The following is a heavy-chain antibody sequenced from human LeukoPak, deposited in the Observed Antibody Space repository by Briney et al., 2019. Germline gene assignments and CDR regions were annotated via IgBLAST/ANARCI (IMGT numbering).Heavy chain of an antibody. CDR3: ALSRTLDY. J-gene: IGHJ4*02. Sequence: GGSLRLSCAASGFIFSSYWMSWVRQAPGKGLEWVANIKQDGSEKYYVDSVKGRFTISRDDAKNSLYVQMNSLRAEDTAVYYCALSRTLDYWGQGTLATVSS. CDR2: IKQDGSEK. V-gene: IGHV3-7*01. CDR1: GFIFSSYW.